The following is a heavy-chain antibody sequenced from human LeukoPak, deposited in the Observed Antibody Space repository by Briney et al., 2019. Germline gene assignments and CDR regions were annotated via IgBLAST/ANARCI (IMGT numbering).Heavy chain of an antibody. Sequence: PSETLSLTCTVSGGSISSSSYYWGRIRQPPGKGLEWIGSIYYSGSTYYNPSLKSRVTISVDTSKNQFSLKLSSVTAADTAVYYCATPTTYSSGWHRYFDLWGRGTLVTVSS. D-gene: IGHD6-19*01. CDR2: IYYSGST. CDR1: GGSISSSSYY. CDR3: ATPTTYSSGWHRYFDL. J-gene: IGHJ2*01. V-gene: IGHV4-39*01.